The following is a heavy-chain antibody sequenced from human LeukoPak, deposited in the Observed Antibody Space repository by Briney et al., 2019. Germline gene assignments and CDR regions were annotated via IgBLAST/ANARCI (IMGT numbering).Heavy chain of an antibody. D-gene: IGHD2-15*01. Sequence: ASVKVSCTASGGTFSSYAINWVRQAPGQGLEWMGRINPNSGGTNYAQKFQGRVTMTRDTSISTAYMELSRLRSDDTAVYYCARVGRVSGPTYFDYWGQGTLVTVSS. V-gene: IGHV1-2*06. CDR3: ARVGRVSGPTYFDY. CDR1: GGTFSSYA. J-gene: IGHJ4*02. CDR2: INPNSGGT.